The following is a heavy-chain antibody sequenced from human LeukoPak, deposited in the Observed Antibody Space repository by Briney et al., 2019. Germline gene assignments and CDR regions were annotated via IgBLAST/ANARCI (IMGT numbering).Heavy chain of an antibody. V-gene: IGHV1-2*02. D-gene: IGHD6-13*01. Sequence: ASVRVSGKASGYTFTGYYMHWVRQAPGHGLEWWGWINPNSGGTNYAQKFPARVTMTRDTSISTAYMELSRLRSDDRAVYYCARSSSWDLDYWGQGTLVTVSS. J-gene: IGHJ4*02. CDR3: ARSSSWDLDY. CDR2: INPNSGGT. CDR1: GYTFTGYY.